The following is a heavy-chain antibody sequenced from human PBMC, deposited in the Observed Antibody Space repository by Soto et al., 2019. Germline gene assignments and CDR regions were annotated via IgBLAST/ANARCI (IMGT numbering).Heavy chain of an antibody. D-gene: IGHD3-3*01. Sequence: SETLSLTCAPHNGSFTDYFWTWIRQSPGKGLEWIGEINHRGGATYNPSLRSRVTISIDTSKNHFSLGLRSLTAADTAVYYCVARGMTYDFLSGPHPFDPWGHGTLVT. CDR3: VARGMTYDFLSGPHPFDP. V-gene: IGHV4-34*01. CDR2: INHRGGA. CDR1: NGSFTDYF. J-gene: IGHJ5*02.